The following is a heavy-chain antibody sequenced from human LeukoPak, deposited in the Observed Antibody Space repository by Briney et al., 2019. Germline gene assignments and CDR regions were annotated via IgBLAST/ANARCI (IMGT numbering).Heavy chain of an antibody. D-gene: IGHD1-14*01. Sequence: KPGESLRLSCAASGFTFSDNYMIWIRQAPGKGLEWVSYITDTGSATYSADPVKGRFTISRDNAKNSLFPQMNSLRADDTAVYYCARARKGYYFDHWGQGTLVTVSS. CDR3: ARARKGYYFDH. CDR2: ITDTGSAT. CDR1: GFTFSDNY. J-gene: IGHJ4*02. V-gene: IGHV3-11*04.